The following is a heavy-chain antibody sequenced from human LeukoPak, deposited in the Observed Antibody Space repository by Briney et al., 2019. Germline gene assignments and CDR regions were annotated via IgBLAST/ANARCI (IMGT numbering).Heavy chain of an antibody. CDR1: GFTFSSYS. V-gene: IGHV3-21*04. CDR2: ISSSSSYI. J-gene: IGHJ4*02. CDR3: AKYVGSGWRYYFDY. Sequence: GGSLRLSCAASGFTFSSYSMNWVRQAPGKGLEWVSSISSSSSYIYYADSVKGRFTITRDNSKNTVNLQMNSLRVEDTAVYYCAKYVGSGWRYYFDYWGQGTLVTVSS. D-gene: IGHD6-19*01.